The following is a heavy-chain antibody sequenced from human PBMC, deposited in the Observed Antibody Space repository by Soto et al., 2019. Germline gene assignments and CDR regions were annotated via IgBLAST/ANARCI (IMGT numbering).Heavy chain of an antibody. CDR2: IYYSGST. Sequence: QVQLQESGPGLVKPSETLSLTCTVSGGSISSYYWSWIRQPPGKGLEWIGYIYYSGSTNYNPSLKSRVTISVDTTQNQFCLKLSSVTAADAAVYYCARLPNIVVVPAAISPYAFDIWGQGTMVTVSS. V-gene: IGHV4-59*08. CDR1: GGSISSYY. CDR3: ARLPNIVVVPAAISPYAFDI. J-gene: IGHJ3*02. D-gene: IGHD2-2*01.